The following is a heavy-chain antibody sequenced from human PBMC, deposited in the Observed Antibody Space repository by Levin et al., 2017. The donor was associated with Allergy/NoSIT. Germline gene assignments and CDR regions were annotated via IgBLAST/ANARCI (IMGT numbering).Heavy chain of an antibody. J-gene: IGHJ3*02. Sequence: PGGSLRLSCEASGFNFNKYGMHWVRQAPGKGLEWVAVIWYDGNKKLYADSVTGRFTISRDDSKNAVYLQTNGLRDEDTATYFCARDGGGNSGYDLAFDIWGQGTKVTVSS. D-gene: IGHD5-12*01. CDR2: IWYDGNKK. CDR1: GFNFNKYG. V-gene: IGHV3-33*01. CDR3: ARDGGGNSGYDLAFDI.